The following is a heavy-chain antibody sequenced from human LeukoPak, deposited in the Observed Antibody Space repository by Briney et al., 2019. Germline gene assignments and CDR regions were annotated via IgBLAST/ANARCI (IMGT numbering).Heavy chain of an antibody. Sequence: GGSLRLSCAASGFTFSSYAMSWVRQAPGKGLEWVSAISGSGGSTYYAGSVKGRFTISRDNSKNTLYLQMNSLRAEDTAVYYCAKVEAAPHWFDPWGQGTLVTVSS. CDR2: ISGSGGST. V-gene: IGHV3-23*01. CDR3: AKVEAAPHWFDP. D-gene: IGHD6-13*01. CDR1: GFTFSSYA. J-gene: IGHJ5*02.